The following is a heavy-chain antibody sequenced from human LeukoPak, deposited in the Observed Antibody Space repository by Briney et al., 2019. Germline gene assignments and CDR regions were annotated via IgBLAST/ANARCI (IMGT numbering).Heavy chain of an antibody. D-gene: IGHD5-24*01. J-gene: IGHJ4*02. Sequence: GESLKISCNGSKDTFDNYWIGWVRQMPGKGLEWMGIIYPGDSDTRYSPSFQGQVTISADKSISTAYLQWSSLKASDTAMYYCATRRGGYNHFDYWGQGTLVTVSS. CDR2: IYPGDSDT. CDR3: ATRRGGYNHFDY. V-gene: IGHV5-51*01. CDR1: KDTFDNYW.